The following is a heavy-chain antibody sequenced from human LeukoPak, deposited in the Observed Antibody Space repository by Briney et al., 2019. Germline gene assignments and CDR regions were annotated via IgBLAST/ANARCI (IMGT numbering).Heavy chain of an antibody. J-gene: IGHJ4*02. D-gene: IGHD3-3*01. CDR1: GGSISRGNYY. CDR2: IFYLGNT. Sequence: PSVTLSLTCTVCGGSISRGNYYGGWIRQPPGKGLEWIGYIFYLGNTYYNPSLKSRVTISVDTSMNQFSLKLSSVTAADTAVYYCACYDFWSGVWGQGTLVTVSS. V-gene: IGHV4-30-4*01. CDR3: ACYDFWSGV.